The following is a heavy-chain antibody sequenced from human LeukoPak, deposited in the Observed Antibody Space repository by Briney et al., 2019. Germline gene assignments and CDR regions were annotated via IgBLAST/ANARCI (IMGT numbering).Heavy chain of an antibody. D-gene: IGHD6-13*01. CDR3: ARMFRSSWYINWFDP. J-gene: IGHJ5*02. CDR1: GGSVSSSDYY. V-gene: IGHV4-39*01. CDR2: IYYSGST. Sequence: SETLSLTCTVSGGSVSSSDYYWGWIRQPPGKGLEWIGSIYYSGSTYYKPSLKSRVTISLDTPKKQFSLKLNFVTAADTAMYYCARMFRSSWYINWFDPWGQGTLVTVSS.